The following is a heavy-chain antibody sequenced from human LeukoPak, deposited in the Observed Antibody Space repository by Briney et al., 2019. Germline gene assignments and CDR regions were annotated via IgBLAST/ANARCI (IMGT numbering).Heavy chain of an antibody. CDR3: ARHTRIMVRGTAPSDY. D-gene: IGHD3-10*01. V-gene: IGHV4-39*01. J-gene: IGHJ4*02. Sequence: PSETPSLTCGVSSEFFSGYYWGWIRQPPGKGLEWIGSIYYSGSTYYNPSLKSRVTISVDTSENQFSLKLSSVTAADTAVYYCARHTRIMVRGTAPSDYWGQGTLVTVSS. CDR2: IYYSGST. CDR1: SEFFSGYY.